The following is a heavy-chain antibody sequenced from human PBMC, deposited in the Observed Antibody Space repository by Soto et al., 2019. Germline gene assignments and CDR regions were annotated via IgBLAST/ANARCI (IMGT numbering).Heavy chain of an antibody. V-gene: IGHV3-21*01. Sequence: PGGSLRLSCAASGFTFSNYGMNWVRQAPGKGLEWVSSISSSSSYIYYADSVKGRFTISRDNSKNSLYLQMNSLRAEDTAVYYCARDAELDGYLGWGQGTLVTVSS. D-gene: IGHD5-12*01. J-gene: IGHJ4*02. CDR2: ISSSSSYI. CDR3: ARDAELDGYLG. CDR1: GFTFSNYG.